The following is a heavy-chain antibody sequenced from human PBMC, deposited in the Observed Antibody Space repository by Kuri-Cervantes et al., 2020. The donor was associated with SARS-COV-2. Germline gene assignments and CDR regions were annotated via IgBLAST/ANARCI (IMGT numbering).Heavy chain of an antibody. D-gene: IGHD1-1*01. CDR3: AIGGNYWHA. V-gene: IGHV3-7*01. Sequence: GESLKISCAASGSTFSTSWMSWVRQAPGKGLEWVANIGQDGSVKYYVDSAKGRFTISRDNAKNSLYLQMNSLRTDDMAVYYCAIGGNYWHAWGQGTLVTVSS. J-gene: IGHJ5*02. CDR2: IGQDGSVK. CDR1: GSTFSTSW.